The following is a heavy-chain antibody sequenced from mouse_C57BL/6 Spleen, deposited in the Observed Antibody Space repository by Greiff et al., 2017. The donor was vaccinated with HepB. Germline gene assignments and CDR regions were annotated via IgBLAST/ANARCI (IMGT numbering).Heavy chain of an antibody. J-gene: IGHJ4*01. CDR1: GYTFTDYY. CDR2: INPYNGGT. Sequence: EVKLMESGPVLVKPGASVKMSCKASGYTFTDYYMNWVKQSHGKSLEWIGVINPYNGGTSYNQKFKGKATLTVDKSSSTAYMELNSLTSEDSAVYYCARSSMVTQEGFYAMDYWGQGTSVTVSS. CDR3: ARSSMVTQEGFYAMDY. V-gene: IGHV1-19*01. D-gene: IGHD2-3*01.